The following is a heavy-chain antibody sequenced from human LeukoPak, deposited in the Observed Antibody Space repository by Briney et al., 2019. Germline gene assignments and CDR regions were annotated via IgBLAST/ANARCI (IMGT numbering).Heavy chain of an antibody. CDR1: GGSFSGYY. Sequence: SETLSLTCAVYGGSFSGYYWSWIRQPPGKGLEWIGEINHSGSTNYNPSLKSRVTISVDTSKNQFSLKLSSVTAADTTVYYCARDDSELPDYWGQGTLVTVSS. D-gene: IGHD1-26*01. V-gene: IGHV4-34*01. CDR2: INHSGST. J-gene: IGHJ4*02. CDR3: ARDDSELPDY.